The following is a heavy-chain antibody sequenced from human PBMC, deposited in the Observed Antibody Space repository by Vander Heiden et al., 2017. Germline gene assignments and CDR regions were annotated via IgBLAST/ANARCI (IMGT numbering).Heavy chain of an antibody. CDR3: ARDSHLDY. V-gene: IGHV3-48*01. J-gene: IGHJ4*02. CDR1: GFIFSSYS. Sequence: EVQLVASGGALVQPGGSLRLSCAASGFIFSSYSMNWVRQAPGKGLEWVSYTSSGSSTIYYADSVKGRFTISRDNAKNSLYLQMNSLRAEDTAVYYCARDSHLDYWGQGTLVTVSS. CDR2: TSSGSSTI.